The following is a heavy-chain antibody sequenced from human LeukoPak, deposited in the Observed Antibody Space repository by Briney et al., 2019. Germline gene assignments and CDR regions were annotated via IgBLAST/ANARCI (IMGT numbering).Heavy chain of an antibody. CDR2: IYYSGST. D-gene: IGHD4-17*01. CDR1: GGSISSGDYY. V-gene: IGHV4-30-4*01. J-gene: IGHJ5*02. Sequence: KPSETLSLTCTVSGGSISSGDYYWSWIRQPPGKGLEWIGYIYYSGSTYYNPSPKSRVTISVDTSKNQFSLKLSSVTAADTAVYYCARGGPDYGHNWFDPWGQGTLVTVSS. CDR3: ARGGPDYGHNWFDP.